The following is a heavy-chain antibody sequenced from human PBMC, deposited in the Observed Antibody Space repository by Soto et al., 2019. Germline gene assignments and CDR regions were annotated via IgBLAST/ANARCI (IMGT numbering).Heavy chain of an antibody. CDR3: AGTPSGYYVRFDH. D-gene: IGHD3-3*01. J-gene: IGHJ5*02. Sequence: PSETLSLTCTVSGGSISSGGYYWSWIRQHPGKGLEWIGYIYYSGSTYYNPSLKSRVTISVDTSKNQFSLKLSSVTAADTAVYYCAGTPSGYYVRFDHWGQGTLVTVSS. V-gene: IGHV4-31*03. CDR1: GGSISSGGYY. CDR2: IYYSGST.